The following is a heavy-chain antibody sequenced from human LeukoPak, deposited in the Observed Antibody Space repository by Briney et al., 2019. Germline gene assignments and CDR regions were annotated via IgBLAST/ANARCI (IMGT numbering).Heavy chain of an antibody. CDR1: GFTLSSYW. J-gene: IGHJ4*02. D-gene: IGHD5-18*01. V-gene: IGHV3-7*04. CDR2: IKQDVSER. CDR3: ARGNSLDY. Sequence: GGSLRLSCAASGFTLSSYWMTWVRQAPGKGLEWVANIKQDVSERYYVDSVKGRFTISRDNAKNSLYLQMNSLRAEDTAVYYCARGNSLDYWGQGTLVTVSS.